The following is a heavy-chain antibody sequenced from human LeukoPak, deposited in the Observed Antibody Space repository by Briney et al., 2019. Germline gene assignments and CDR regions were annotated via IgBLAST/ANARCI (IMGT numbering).Heavy chain of an antibody. CDR3: ARRGAAGTYYFDY. CDR1: GFTFSSYA. D-gene: IGHD6-13*01. V-gene: IGHV3-23*01. CDR2: ISGSGGST. J-gene: IGHJ4*02. Sequence: GGSLRLSCAASGFTFSSYAMRWVRQAPGKGLEWVSSISGSGGSTYYADSVKGRFTISRDNSKNTLYLQTNSLRAEDTAVYYCARRGAAGTYYFDYWGQGTLVTVSS.